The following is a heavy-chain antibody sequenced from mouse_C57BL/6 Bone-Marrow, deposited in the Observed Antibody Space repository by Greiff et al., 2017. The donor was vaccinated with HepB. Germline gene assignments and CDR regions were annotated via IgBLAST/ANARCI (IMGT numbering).Heavy chain of an antibody. CDR1: GYSITSGYD. Sequence: DVMLVESGPGMVKPSQSLSLTCTVTGYSITSGYDWHWIRHFPGNKLEWMGYISYSGSTNYNPSLKSRISITHDTSKNHFFLKLNSVTTEDTATYYCARGLGAWFAYWGQGTLVTVSA. J-gene: IGHJ3*01. CDR2: ISYSGST. V-gene: IGHV3-1*01. D-gene: IGHD2-4*01. CDR3: ARGLGAWFAY.